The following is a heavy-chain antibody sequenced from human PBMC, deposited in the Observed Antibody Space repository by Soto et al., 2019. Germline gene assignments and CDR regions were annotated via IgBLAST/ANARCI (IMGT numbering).Heavy chain of an antibody. CDR1: GFTLSSYA. CDR2: ISGSGGST. V-gene: IGHV3-23*01. CDR3: AIIGYCSGGSCHDY. J-gene: IGHJ4*02. D-gene: IGHD2-15*01. Sequence: GGSLRLSCAASGFTLSSYAMSWVLQAPGKGLEWVSAISGSGGSTYYADSVKGRFTISRDNSKNTLYLQMNSLIAEDTAVYYCAIIGYCSGGSCHDYRGQGTLVTVSS.